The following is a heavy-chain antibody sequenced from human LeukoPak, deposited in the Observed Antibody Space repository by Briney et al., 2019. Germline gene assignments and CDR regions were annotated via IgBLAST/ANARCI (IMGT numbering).Heavy chain of an antibody. V-gene: IGHV3-23*01. CDR2: LSGSGGST. CDR3: AKDQYGTTVAGTGFDY. D-gene: IGHD6-19*01. Sequence: PGGSLRLSCAASGFTFSTYAMSWVRQAPGKGLEWVSALSGSGGSTYYADSVKGRFTIPRDNSKNTLYLQMNSLRAEDTAVYYCAKDQYGTTVAGTGFDYWGRGTLVTVSS. CDR1: GFTFSTYA. J-gene: IGHJ4*02.